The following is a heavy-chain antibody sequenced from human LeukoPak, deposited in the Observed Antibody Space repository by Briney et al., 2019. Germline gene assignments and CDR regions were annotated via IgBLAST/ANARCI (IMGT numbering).Heavy chain of an antibody. J-gene: IGHJ4*02. Sequence: GGPVKVSCKAFGFTFTSYGISWGRQGPGQGGEWVGWISAYKGNTNYAQKLQGRVTTTTDTSTSTAYMELRSLRSDDTAVYYCAKDAHPIRFLEWLPNNYFDYWGQGTLVTVSS. V-gene: IGHV1-18*01. CDR3: AKDAHPIRFLEWLPNNYFDY. CDR1: GFTFTSYG. D-gene: IGHD3-3*01. CDR2: ISAYKGNT.